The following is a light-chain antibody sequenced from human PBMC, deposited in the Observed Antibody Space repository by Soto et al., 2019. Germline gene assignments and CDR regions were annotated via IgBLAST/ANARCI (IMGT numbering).Light chain of an antibody. CDR2: GAS. J-gene: IGKJ4*01. CDR3: QQYGSSSALT. CDR1: QSVSSSY. V-gene: IGKV3-20*01. Sequence: EIVLTQSPGTLSLSPGERATLSCRASQSVSSSYLAWYQQKPGQAPRLLIYGASSRATGIPDRFSGSGSGTDLTLTISRLEPEDFAVYYCQQYGSSSALTFGGGTKVDIK.